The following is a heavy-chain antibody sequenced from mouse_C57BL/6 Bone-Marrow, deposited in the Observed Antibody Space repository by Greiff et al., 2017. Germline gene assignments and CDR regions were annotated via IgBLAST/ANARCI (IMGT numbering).Heavy chain of an antibody. CDR2: IDPSDSYT. Sequence: VQLQQPGPELVMPGASVKLSCKASGYTFTSYWMHWVKQRPGQGLEWIGEIDPSDSYTNYNQKFKGKSTLTVAKSASTAYMQLSSLTSEDSAVYYCANLLAYWGQGTLVTVSA. V-gene: IGHV1-69*01. CDR1: GYTFTSYW. CDR3: ANLLAY. J-gene: IGHJ3*01.